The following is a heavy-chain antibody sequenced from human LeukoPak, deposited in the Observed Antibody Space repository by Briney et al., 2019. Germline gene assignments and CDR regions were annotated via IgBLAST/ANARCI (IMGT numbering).Heavy chain of an antibody. CDR3: AELGITMIGGV. CDR2: ISGSGGST. CDR1: GFTLSSYG. J-gene: IGHJ6*04. D-gene: IGHD3-10*02. Sequence: GGSLRLSCAASGFTLSSYGMSWVRQAPGKGLEGVSAISGSGGSTYYADSVKGRFTIARDNSKNTLYLQMTSLRAEDTAVYYCAELGITMIGGVWGKGTTVTISS. V-gene: IGHV3-23*01.